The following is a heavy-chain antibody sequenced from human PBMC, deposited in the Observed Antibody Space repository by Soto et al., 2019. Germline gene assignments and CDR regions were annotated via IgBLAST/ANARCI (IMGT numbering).Heavy chain of an antibody. Sequence: GESLKISCKGSGYTFTSYWIAWVRQMPGKGLEWMGIIYPGDSDTRYSPTFQGQVSISADKSISTAYLQWSSLKASDTAMYYCARQDGSALYYFDYWGQGTLVTVSS. CDR2: IYPGDSDT. CDR1: GYTFTSYW. V-gene: IGHV5-51*01. D-gene: IGHD6-19*01. CDR3: ARQDGSALYYFDY. J-gene: IGHJ4*02.